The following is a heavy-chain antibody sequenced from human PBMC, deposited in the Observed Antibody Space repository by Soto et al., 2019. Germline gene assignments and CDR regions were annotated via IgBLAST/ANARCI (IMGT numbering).Heavy chain of an antibody. D-gene: IGHD3-9*01. CDR2: IYHSGST. V-gene: IGHV4-30-2*05. CDR3: GRHGNYDIGWFDP. J-gene: IGHJ5*02. CDR1: GGSFNSAGYS. Sequence: SETLSLTCAVSGGSFNSAGYSWSWIRQPPGKGLEWIGYIYHSGSTYYNPSLKSRVTISADASRSHVALILKSVTAADTAVYYCGRHGNYDIGWFDPWGQGILVTVS.